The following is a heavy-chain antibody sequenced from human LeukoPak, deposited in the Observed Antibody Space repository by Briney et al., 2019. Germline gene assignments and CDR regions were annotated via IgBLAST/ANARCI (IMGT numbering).Heavy chain of an antibody. Sequence: SVKVSCKASGGTFSSYAISWVRQAPGQGLEWMGRIIPIFGTANYAQKFQGRVTITTDESTSTAYTELSSLRSEDTAVYYCARGRDNTSYYYGSGSRNDAFDIWGQGTMVTVSS. D-gene: IGHD3-10*01. CDR3: ARGRDNTSYYYGSGSRNDAFDI. V-gene: IGHV1-69*05. CDR2: IIPIFGTA. CDR1: GGTFSSYA. J-gene: IGHJ3*02.